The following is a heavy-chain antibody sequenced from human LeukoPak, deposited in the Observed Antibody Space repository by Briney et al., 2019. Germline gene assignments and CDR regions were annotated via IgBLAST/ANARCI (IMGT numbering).Heavy chain of an antibody. Sequence: GSLRLSCAASGFTFSSYGMHWVRQAPGKGLEWVAVISYDGSNKYYADSVKGRFTISRDNSKNTLYLQMNSLRAEDTAVYYCARDPPDYGDYGDYWGQGTPVTVSS. J-gene: IGHJ4*02. CDR2: ISYDGSNK. V-gene: IGHV3-30*03. CDR1: GFTFSSYG. CDR3: ARDPPDYGDYGDY. D-gene: IGHD4-17*01.